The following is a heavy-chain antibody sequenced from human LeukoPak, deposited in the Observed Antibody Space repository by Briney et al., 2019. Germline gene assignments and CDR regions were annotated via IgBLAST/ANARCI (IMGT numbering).Heavy chain of an antibody. V-gene: IGHV3-23*01. D-gene: IGHD3-10*01. CDR3: AKANGGYTTVRGVIPFEY. CDR1: GFTFGSYA. Sequence: GGTLRLSCAASGFTFGSYAMNWVRQAPGKGLEWVSSISGSGGDTYYADSVKGRFTISRDNSKNTLHLQMNSLRAEDTALYYCAKANGGYTTVRGVIPFEYWGQGTLVTVSS. J-gene: IGHJ4*02. CDR2: ISGSGGDT.